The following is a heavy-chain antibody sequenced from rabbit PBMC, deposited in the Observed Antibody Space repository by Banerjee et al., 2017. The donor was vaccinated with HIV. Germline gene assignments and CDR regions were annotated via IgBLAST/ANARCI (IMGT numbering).Heavy chain of an antibody. V-gene: IGHV1S45*01. D-gene: IGHD8-1*01. CDR3: ARTGSSYYWYFTL. Sequence: QEQLEESGGGLVKPEGSLTLTCKASGFDLSGYYDMCWVRQAPGKGLEWIACIYDGDGSTWYASWAKGRFTISKVSSTTVTLQMTSLTAADTATYFCARTGSSYYWYFTLWGPGTLVTVS. CDR1: GFDLSGYYD. J-gene: IGHJ4*01. CDR2: IYDGDGST.